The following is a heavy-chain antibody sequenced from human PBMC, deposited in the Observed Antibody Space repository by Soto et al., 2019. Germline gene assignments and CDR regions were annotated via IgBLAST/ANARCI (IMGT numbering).Heavy chain of an antibody. CDR2: IYSSGST. CDR3: ARGRSAAGFDY. Sequence: QVQLQESGPGLVKPSETLSLTCTVSGGSISSSYWSWIRQPPGKGLEWIGYIYSSGSTNYNPSLKSRVTISLDTSQNQFSLKLSSVTAADTAVYYCARGRSAAGFDYWGQGTLVTVSS. CDR1: GGSISSSY. D-gene: IGHD6-13*01. V-gene: IGHV4-59*01. J-gene: IGHJ4*02.